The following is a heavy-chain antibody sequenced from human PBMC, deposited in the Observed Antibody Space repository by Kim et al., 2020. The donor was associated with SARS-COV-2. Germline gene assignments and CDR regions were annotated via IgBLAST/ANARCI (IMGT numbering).Heavy chain of an antibody. CDR3: ARGLIAIPSWFDP. CDR1: GGSFSGYY. D-gene: IGHD2-21*01. J-gene: IGHJ5*02. Sequence: SETLSLTCAVYGGSFSGYYWSWIRQPPGKGLEWIGEINHSGSTNYNPSLKSRVTISVDTSKNQFSLKLSSVTAADTAVYYCARGLIAIPSWFDPWGQGTLVTVSS. CDR2: INHSGST. V-gene: IGHV4-34*01.